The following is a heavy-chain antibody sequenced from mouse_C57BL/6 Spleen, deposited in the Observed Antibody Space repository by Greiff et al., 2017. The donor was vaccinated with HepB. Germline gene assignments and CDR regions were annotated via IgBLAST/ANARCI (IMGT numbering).Heavy chain of an antibody. Sequence: QVQLQQPGAELVRPGSSVKLSCKASGYTFTSYWMHWVKQRPIQGLEWIGNIDPSDSETHYNQKFKDKAILTVDKSSSTAYMQLSSLTSEDSAVYYCARYDYDGFAYWGQGTLVTVSA. CDR1: GYTFTSYW. J-gene: IGHJ3*01. V-gene: IGHV1-52*01. CDR3: ARYDYDGFAY. D-gene: IGHD2-4*01. CDR2: IDPSDSET.